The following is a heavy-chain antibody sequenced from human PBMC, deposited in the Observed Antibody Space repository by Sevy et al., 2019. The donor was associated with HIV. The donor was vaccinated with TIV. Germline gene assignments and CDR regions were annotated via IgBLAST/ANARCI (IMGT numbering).Heavy chain of an antibody. D-gene: IGHD6-13*01. Sequence: GGSLRLSCAASGFTFSSYAMSWVRQAPGKGLEWVSAISGSGGSTYYADSVKGRFTISRDNSKNTLYLQMNSLRAEDTAVYYCAKNTFIAAAVAEYFQHWGQGTLVTVSS. V-gene: IGHV3-23*01. CDR3: AKNTFIAAAVAEYFQH. CDR1: GFTFSSYA. CDR2: ISGSGGST. J-gene: IGHJ1*01.